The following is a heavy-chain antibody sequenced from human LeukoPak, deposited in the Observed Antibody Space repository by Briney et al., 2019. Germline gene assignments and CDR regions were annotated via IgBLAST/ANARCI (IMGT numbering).Heavy chain of an antibody. V-gene: IGHV7-4-1*02. D-gene: IGHD2-15*01. CDR3: AKERLDCSGVRCYRTFDP. J-gene: IGHJ5*02. CDR1: VYTFTSYA. Sequence: ASVKVSCKASVYTFTSYAMNWVRQAPGQGLEWMGWINTNTGTPTYAQDFTGRFVFSLDTSVSTAYLQISSLKTEDSAVYYCAKERLDCSGVRCYRTFDPWGQGTLVTVSS. CDR2: INTNTGTP.